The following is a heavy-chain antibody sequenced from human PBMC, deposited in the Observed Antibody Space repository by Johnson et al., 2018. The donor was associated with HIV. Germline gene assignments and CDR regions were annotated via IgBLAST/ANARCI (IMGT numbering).Heavy chain of an antibody. J-gene: IGHJ3*02. D-gene: IGHD2-8*01. CDR3: ARGAFLKVYVCGDAFDI. CDR1: RFTFSNYA. CDR2: ISYDGSNK. Sequence: QVQLVESGGGVVQPGKSLRLSCSASRFTFSNYAMNWVRQAPGKGLEWMAIISYDGSNKNYADSVKGRFTISRDNSKNTLYLQLNNLRAEDTAVYYCARGAFLKVYVCGDAFDIWGQGTMVTVSS. V-gene: IGHV3-30*03.